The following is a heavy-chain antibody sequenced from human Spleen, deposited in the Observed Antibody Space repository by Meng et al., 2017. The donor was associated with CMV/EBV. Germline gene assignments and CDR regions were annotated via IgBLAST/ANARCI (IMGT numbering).Heavy chain of an antibody. D-gene: IGHD3-10*01. V-gene: IGHV4-39*02. CDR2: IYYNGGT. CDR1: GGSVYSSSHY. CDR3: ARELKSWLADRYYYYGMDV. Sequence: SETLSLTCTVSGGSVYSSSHYWGWIRQPPGKGLEWIGTIYYNGGTSYNPSLKSRVTISLDTSKNHFSLRLTSVTAADTAVYYCARELKSWLADRYYYYGMDVWGQGTTVTVSS. J-gene: IGHJ6*02.